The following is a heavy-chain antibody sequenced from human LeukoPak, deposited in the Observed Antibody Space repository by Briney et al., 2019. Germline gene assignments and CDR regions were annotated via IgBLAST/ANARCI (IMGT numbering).Heavy chain of an antibody. D-gene: IGHD3/OR15-3a*01. CDR3: ARDDLVRDRYDYVDY. J-gene: IGHJ4*02. Sequence: PGGSLRLSCAASGFTFSSYAMSWVRQAPGKGLEWVAIINHDGSEIYYVGSARGRFTVSRGNSKKSVYLQMNSLRVEDTAVYYCARDDLVRDRYDYVDYWGQGTLVTVSA. V-gene: IGHV3-7*01. CDR2: INHDGSEI. CDR1: GFTFSSYA.